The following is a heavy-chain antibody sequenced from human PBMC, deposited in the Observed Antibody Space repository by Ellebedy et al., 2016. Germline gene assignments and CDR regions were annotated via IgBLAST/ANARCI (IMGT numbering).Heavy chain of an antibody. D-gene: IGHD2-15*01. Sequence: GGSLRLSCAASGFTFDDYAMHWVRQAPGKGLEWVSGISWNSGSIGYADSVKGRFTISRDNAKNSLYLQMNSLRAEDTALYYCAKGVGGSWSAFDIWGQGTMVTVSS. CDR2: ISWNSGSI. V-gene: IGHV3-9*01. CDR1: GFTFDDYA. CDR3: AKGVGGSWSAFDI. J-gene: IGHJ3*02.